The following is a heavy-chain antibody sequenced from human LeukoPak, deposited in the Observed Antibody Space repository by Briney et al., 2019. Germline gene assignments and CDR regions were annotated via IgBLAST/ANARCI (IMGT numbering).Heavy chain of an antibody. D-gene: IGHD6-25*01. J-gene: IGHJ4*02. CDR2: IKQDGSEK. CDR1: GFTFSSYW. V-gene: IGHV3-7*01. Sequence: GGSLRLSCTASGFTFSSYWMSWVRQAPGKGLEWVANIKQDGSEKYYVDSVKGRFTISRDNAKNSLFLQMNSLRAEDTAAYFCAISATARGGFDFWGQGNLVTVSS. CDR3: AISATARGGFDF.